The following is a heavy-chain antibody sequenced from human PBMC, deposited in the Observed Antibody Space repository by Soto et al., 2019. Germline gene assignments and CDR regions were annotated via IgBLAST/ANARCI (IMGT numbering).Heavy chain of an antibody. J-gene: IGHJ3*02. CDR1: GFTFSNAW. Sequence: KPGGSLRLSCAASGFTFSNAWMSWVRQAPGKGLEWVGRIKSKTDGGTTDYAAPVKGRFTISRDNSKNTLYLQMNSLRAEDTAVYYCARDMRKRLEAPLWQHDAFDIWGQGTMVTVSS. CDR2: IKSKTDGGTT. D-gene: IGHD5-12*01. V-gene: IGHV3-15*01. CDR3: ARDMRKRLEAPLWQHDAFDI.